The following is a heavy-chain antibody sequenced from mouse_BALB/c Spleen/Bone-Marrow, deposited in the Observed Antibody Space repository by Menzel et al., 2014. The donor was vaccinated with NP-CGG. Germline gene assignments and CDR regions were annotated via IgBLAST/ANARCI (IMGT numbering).Heavy chain of an antibody. D-gene: IGHD3-3*01. J-gene: IGHJ1*01. CDR3: TRDPGRGRYFDV. CDR2: ISSGGSYT. Sequence: EVQRVESGGGLVKPGGSLKLSCAASGFTFSSYTMSWVRQTPEKRLEWVATISSGGSYTYYPDSVKGRFTISRDNAKNTLYLQMSSLKSEDTAMYYCTRDPGRGRYFDVWGAETTVTVSS. V-gene: IGHV5-6-4*01. CDR1: GFTFSSYT.